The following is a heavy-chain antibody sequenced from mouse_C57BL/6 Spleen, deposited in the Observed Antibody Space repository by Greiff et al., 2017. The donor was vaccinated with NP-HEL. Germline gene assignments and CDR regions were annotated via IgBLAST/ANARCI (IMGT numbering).Heavy chain of an antibody. CDR2: IHPNSGST. D-gene: IGHD3-2*02. J-gene: IGHJ3*01. Sequence: QVQLQQPGAELVKPGASVKLSCKASGYTFTSYWMHWVKQRPGQGLEWIGMIHPNSGSTNYNEKFKSKATLTVDKSSSTAYMQLSSLTSEDSAVYYCARTRRLQRAWFAYWGQGTLVTVSA. CDR1: GYTFTSYW. CDR3: ARTRRLQRAWFAY. V-gene: IGHV1-64*01.